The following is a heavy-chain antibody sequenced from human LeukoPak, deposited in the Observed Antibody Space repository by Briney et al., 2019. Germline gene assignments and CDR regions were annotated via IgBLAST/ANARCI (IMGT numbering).Heavy chain of an antibody. Sequence: PGGSLRLSCAASGFTFSSYAMSWVRQAPGKGLEWVAVIWYDGSNKYYADSVKGRFTISRDNSKNTLYLQMNSLRAEDTAVYYCAREEKKRGYSGYGKDWFDPWGQGTLVTVSS. CDR2: IWYDGSNK. CDR1: GFTFSSYA. J-gene: IGHJ5*02. V-gene: IGHV3-33*08. D-gene: IGHD5-12*01. CDR3: AREEKKRGYSGYGKDWFDP.